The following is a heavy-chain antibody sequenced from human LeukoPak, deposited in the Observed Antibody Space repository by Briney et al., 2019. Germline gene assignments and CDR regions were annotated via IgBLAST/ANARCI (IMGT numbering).Heavy chain of an antibody. CDR3: ARSVRVQGVSN. J-gene: IGHJ4*02. D-gene: IGHD3-10*01. CDR2: IYYSGST. CDR1: GGSISSGGYY. Sequence: SETLSLTCTVSGGSISSGGYYWSWIRQHPGKGLEWIGYIYYSGSTYYNPSLKSRVTISVDTSKNQFSLKLSSVTAADTAVYYCARSVRVQGVSNWGQGTLVTVSS. V-gene: IGHV4-31*03.